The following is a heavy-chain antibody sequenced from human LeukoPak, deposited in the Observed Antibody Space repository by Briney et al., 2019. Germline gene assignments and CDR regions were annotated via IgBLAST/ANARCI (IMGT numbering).Heavy chain of an antibody. J-gene: IGHJ4*02. Sequence: SETLSLTCTVSGSSISTYYWTWIRQPAGKGLEWIGRIYASGSTNYNPSLKSRVTMSVDTSKNQFSLNLSSVTAADTAVYYCARGVYIAAAQYGYWGQGTLVTVSS. CDR2: IYASGST. CDR3: ARGVYIAAAQYGY. D-gene: IGHD6-13*01. CDR1: GSSISTYY. V-gene: IGHV4-4*07.